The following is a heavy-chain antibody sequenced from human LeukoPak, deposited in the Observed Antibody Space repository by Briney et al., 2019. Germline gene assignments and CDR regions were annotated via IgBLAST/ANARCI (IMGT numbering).Heavy chain of an antibody. D-gene: IGHD3-16*01. Sequence: ASVKVSCKASGYTFTGYYMHWVRQAPGQGLEWMGWINPNSGGTNYAQKFQGRVTMTRDSSISTAYMELSRLRSDDTAVYYCARGDYPGAYFDYWGQGTLVTVSS. J-gene: IGHJ4*02. CDR1: GYTFTGYY. V-gene: IGHV1-2*02. CDR2: INPNSGGT. CDR3: ARGDYPGAYFDY.